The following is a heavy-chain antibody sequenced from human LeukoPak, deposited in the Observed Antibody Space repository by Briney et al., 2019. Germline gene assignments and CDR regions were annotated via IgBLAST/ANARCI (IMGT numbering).Heavy chain of an antibody. J-gene: IGHJ4*02. D-gene: IGHD6-6*01. Sequence: SETLSLTCTVSGGSISSYYWSSIRQPPGKGLEWIGYIYYRGSTNYNPSLKSRVTISVDTSKNQFSLKLSSVTAADTAVYYCARGRIAAPAYYFDYWGQGTLVTVSS. V-gene: IGHV4-59*13. CDR1: GGSISSYY. CDR2: IYYRGST. CDR3: ARGRIAAPAYYFDY.